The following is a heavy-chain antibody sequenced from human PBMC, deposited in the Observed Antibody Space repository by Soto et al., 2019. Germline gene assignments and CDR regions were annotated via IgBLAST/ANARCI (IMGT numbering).Heavy chain of an antibody. J-gene: IGHJ6*02. CDR3: ARVTKDSGLAQYGLDV. CDR1: GFNFSDYY. D-gene: IGHD2-15*01. CDR2: ISSSSSYT. V-gene: IGHV3-11*06. Sequence: PGGSLRLSCAASGFNFSDYYMTWIRQAPGKGLEYISHISSSSSYTNYADSVKDRFTISRDNARNSLYLQMNSLRAEDTAVFYCARVTKDSGLAQYGLDVWGPGTTVTAP.